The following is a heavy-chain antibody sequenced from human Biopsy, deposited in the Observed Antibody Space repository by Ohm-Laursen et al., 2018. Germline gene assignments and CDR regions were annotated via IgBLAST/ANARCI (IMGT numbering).Heavy chain of an antibody. Sequence: TQTLTLTRTFSGFSFTTVGMRVTWIRQAPGKALEWLAHIDWAGDTRYSASLKTRLSISKDTFKDQVVLTMTDIDPVDTATYYCARASASQYYGVDVWGQGTSITVSS. V-gene: IGHV2-70*04. CDR3: ARASASQYYGVDV. J-gene: IGHJ6*02. CDR1: GFSFTTVGMR. D-gene: IGHD1-26*01. CDR2: IDWAGDT.